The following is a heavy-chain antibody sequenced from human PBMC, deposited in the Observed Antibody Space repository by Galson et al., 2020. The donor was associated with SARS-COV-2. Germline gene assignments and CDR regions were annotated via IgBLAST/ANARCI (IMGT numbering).Heavy chain of an antibody. Sequence: RQDGSVKVSCKASGYIVSSSIIAWMRQAPGQGLEWMGWISVNNGKTNYAQKFQDRVTMTTDTSSSTVYMELRSLRSDDTAVYYCARDVDRQWLESDYGFDIWGQGTLVTVSS. D-gene: IGHD6-19*01. CDR3: ARDVDRQWLESDYGFDI. CDR1: GYIVSSSI. J-gene: IGHJ3*02. CDR2: ISVNNGKT. V-gene: IGHV1-18*01.